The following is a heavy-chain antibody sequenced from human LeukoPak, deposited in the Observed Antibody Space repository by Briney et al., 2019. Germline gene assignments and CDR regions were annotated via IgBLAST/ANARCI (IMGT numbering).Heavy chain of an antibody. CDR2: ISGSGGNT. J-gene: IGHJ4*02. D-gene: IGHD2-2*01. CDR3: AKRVVIAPAGGFDY. V-gene: IGHV3-23*01. CDR1: GFTFSSYV. Sequence: GGSLRLSCAASGFTFSSYVMSWVRQASGKGLEWVLGISGSGGNTYYDDSVKGRFTISRDNSKNTLYLQMNSLRDEDTAVYYCAKRVVIAPAGGFDYWGQGTLVTVSS.